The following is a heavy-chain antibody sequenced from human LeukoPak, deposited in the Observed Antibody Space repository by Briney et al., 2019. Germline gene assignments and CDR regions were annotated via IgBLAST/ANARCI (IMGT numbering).Heavy chain of an antibody. CDR1: GFTFSSYG. Sequence: PGGSLRLSCEAPGFTFSSYGMSWVRQASGKGLEWVSGISVSGGNTFYADSVKGRFTISRDNSKNTLYLQMNSLRAEDTAVYYCAKRRTNYDILTGDFDYWGQGTLVTVSS. V-gene: IGHV3-23*01. CDR3: AKRRTNYDILTGDFDY. D-gene: IGHD3-9*01. J-gene: IGHJ4*02. CDR2: ISVSGGNT.